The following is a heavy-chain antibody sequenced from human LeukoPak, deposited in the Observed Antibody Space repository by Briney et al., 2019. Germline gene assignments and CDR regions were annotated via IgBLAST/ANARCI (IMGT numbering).Heavy chain of an antibody. Sequence: GGSLRLSCAGTGFTFSTYWMSWVRQAPGKGLEWVANINRDGSEKYYVDSVKGRVTISRDNAKNSLYLQLNSLRVEDTAVYYCARARPPYSSSWAYWGQGTPVTVSS. CDR1: GFTFSTYW. CDR3: ARARPPYSSSWAY. J-gene: IGHJ4*02. V-gene: IGHV3-7*01. D-gene: IGHD6-13*01. CDR2: INRDGSEK.